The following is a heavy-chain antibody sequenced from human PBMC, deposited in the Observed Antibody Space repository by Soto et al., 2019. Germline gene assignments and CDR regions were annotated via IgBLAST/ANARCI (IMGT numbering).Heavy chain of an antibody. CDR1: GFTFSSYA. CDR2: ISGSGGST. J-gene: IGHJ2*01. V-gene: IGHV3-23*01. Sequence: EVQLLESGGGLVQPGGSLRLSCAASGFTFSSYAMSWVRQAPGKGLEWVSAISGSGGSTYYADSVKGRFTISRDNSKNTLYLQMNSLRAEDSAVYYCAAQSSGYRYWYFDLWGRGTLVTVSS. D-gene: IGHD6-25*01. CDR3: AAQSSGYRYWYFDL.